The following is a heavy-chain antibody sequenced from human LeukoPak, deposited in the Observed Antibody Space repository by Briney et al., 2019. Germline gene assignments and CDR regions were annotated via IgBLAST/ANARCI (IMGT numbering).Heavy chain of an antibody. D-gene: IGHD2/OR15-2a*01. CDR1: GYSFTSYW. CDR3: ARGYCSSITCYDGFDY. V-gene: IGHV5-51*01. J-gene: IGHJ4*02. CDR2: IYPGDSDT. Sequence: GESLKISCKGSGYSFTSYWIGWVRQMPGKGLEWMGIIYPGDSDTRYSPSFQGQVTISADRSISTAYLQWSSLKASDTAMYYCARGYCSSITCYDGFDYWGQGTLVTVSS.